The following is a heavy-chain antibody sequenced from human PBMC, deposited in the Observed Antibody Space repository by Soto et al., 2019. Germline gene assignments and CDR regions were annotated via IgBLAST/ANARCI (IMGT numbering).Heavy chain of an antibody. D-gene: IGHD3-16*01. CDR1: GFTFSSYY. J-gene: IGHJ5*01. V-gene: IGHV3-7*03. CDR3: VKDRRAGGNSAFYFDF. CDR2: VNGDGSEK. Sequence: GGSLRLSCAASGFTFSSYYMSWVRQAQGKGLEWVANVNGDGSEKYYVDSVKGRFTVSRDNAKNSLYLQMNSLRAEDTAVYYCVKDRRAGGNSAFYFDFWGQGAQVTVSS.